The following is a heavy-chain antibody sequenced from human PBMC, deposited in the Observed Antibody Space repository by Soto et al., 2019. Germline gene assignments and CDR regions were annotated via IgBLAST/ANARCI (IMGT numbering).Heavy chain of an antibody. CDR1: GFRFSIYA. J-gene: IGHJ3*02. D-gene: IGHD2-2*01. CDR3: VKDLVRYCSTTTCPGGFDI. CDR2: ISASGDRI. Sequence: GGSLRLSCLTSGFRFSIYAMDWVRQTPGKGPEWVASISASGDRIFYADSVKGRFTISRENSNDTVSLQMNNLRAEDTAVYHCVKDLVRYCSTTTCPGGFDIWGQGTVVTVSS. V-gene: IGHV3-23*01.